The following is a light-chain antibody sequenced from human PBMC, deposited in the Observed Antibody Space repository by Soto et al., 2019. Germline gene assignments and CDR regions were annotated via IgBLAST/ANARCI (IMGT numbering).Light chain of an antibody. CDR3: QHYNSYSEA. V-gene: IGKV1-5*03. CDR2: KAS. J-gene: IGKJ1*01. CDR1: QTISSW. Sequence: DIQMTQSPSTLSGSVGDRVTITCRASQTISSWLAWYQQKPGKAPKLLIYKASTLKSGVPSRFSVSGSRTEFTLTISSLQPDDFATYYCQHYNSYSEAFGQGTNVDIK.